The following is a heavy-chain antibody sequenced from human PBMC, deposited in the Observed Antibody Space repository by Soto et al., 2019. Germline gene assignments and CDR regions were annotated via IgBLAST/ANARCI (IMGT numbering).Heavy chain of an antibody. D-gene: IGHD1-26*01. CDR2: IYYSGST. CDR3: ARLVVGATHYYYYGMDV. V-gene: IGHV4-39*01. CDR1: GGSISSSSYY. J-gene: IGHJ6*02. Sequence: PSETLSLTCTVSGGSISSSSYYWGWIRQPPGKGLEWIGSIYYSGSTYYNPSLKSRVTISVDTSKNQFSLKLSSVTAADTAVYYCARLVVGATHYYYYGMDVWGQGTTVT.